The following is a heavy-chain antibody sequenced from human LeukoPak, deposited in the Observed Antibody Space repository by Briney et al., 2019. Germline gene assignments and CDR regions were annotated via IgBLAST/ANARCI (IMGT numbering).Heavy chain of an antibody. CDR1: GYTFTGYY. V-gene: IGHV1-2*06. CDR3: ARVEWTVTTDAFDI. D-gene: IGHD4-17*01. Sequence: GASVKVSCKASGYTFTGYYMHWVRQAPGQGLEWMGRINPNSGGTNYAQKFQGRVTMTRDTSISTAYMELSRLRSDDTAVYYCARVEWTVTTDAFDIWGQGTMVTVSS. J-gene: IGHJ3*02. CDR2: INPNSGGT.